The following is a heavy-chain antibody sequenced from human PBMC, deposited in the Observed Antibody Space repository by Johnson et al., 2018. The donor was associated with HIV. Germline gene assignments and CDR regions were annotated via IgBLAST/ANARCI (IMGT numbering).Heavy chain of an antibody. CDR3: AGQVRAFDI. J-gene: IGHJ3*02. Sequence: VQLVESGGGLVQPGGSLRLSCAPSGFSVSSHDMHWVRQVRGKGLEWVAGIGSAGETYYPGSVKGRFTISRDNSKNTLYLQMNSLRPEDTAVYYCAGQVRAFDIWGQGTMVTVSS. D-gene: IGHD6-19*01. V-gene: IGHV3-13*01. CDR2: IGSAGET. CDR1: GFSVSSHD.